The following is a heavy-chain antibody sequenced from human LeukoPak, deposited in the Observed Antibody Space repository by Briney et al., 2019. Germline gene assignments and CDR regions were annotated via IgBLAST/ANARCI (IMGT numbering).Heavy chain of an antibody. CDR1: GYSFTTSW. CDR3: ARQRSSGWYIDF. Sequence: PGESLKISCQGAGYSFTTSWIAWVRQRPGKGLEWMGIIYPAGSDTRYSPSFKGLVTISADKSINTAYLQWSRLKASDTAMYYCARQRSSGWYIDFWGQGTLVTVSS. V-gene: IGHV5-51*01. CDR2: IYPAGSDT. J-gene: IGHJ4*02. D-gene: IGHD6-19*01.